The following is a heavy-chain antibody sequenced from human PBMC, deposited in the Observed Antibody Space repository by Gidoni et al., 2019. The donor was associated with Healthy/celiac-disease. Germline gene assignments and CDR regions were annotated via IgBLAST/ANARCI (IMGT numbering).Heavy chain of an antibody. CDR1: GFTFSSYS. D-gene: IGHD3-10*01. J-gene: IGHJ6*02. Sequence: EVQLVESGGGLVKPGGSLRLSCAASGFTFSSYSMNWVRQAPGKGLEWVSSISSSSSYIYYADSVKGRFTISRDNAKNSLYLQMNSLRAEDTAVYYCARDYYYGSGSLPLGYYGMDVWGQGTTVTVSS. CDR2: ISSSSSYI. CDR3: ARDYYYGSGSLPLGYYGMDV. V-gene: IGHV3-21*01.